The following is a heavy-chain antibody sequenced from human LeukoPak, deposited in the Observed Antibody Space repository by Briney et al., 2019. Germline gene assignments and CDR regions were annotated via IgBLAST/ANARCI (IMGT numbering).Heavy chain of an antibody. D-gene: IGHD3-3*01. V-gene: IGHV1-18*01. CDR3: ARRPRGVHFDY. Sequence: GASVNVSCTASGYTFTSYGISWVRQAPGQGLEWMGWISAYNGNTNYAQKLQGRVTMTTDTSTSTAYMELRSLRSDDTAVYYCARRPRGVHFDYWGQGTLVTVSS. CDR2: ISAYNGNT. J-gene: IGHJ4*02. CDR1: GYTFTSYG.